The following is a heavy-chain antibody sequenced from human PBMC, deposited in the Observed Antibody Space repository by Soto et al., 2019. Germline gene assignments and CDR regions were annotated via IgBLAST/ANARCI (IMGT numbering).Heavy chain of an antibody. Sequence: QVQLVESGGGEVQPGTSLRLSCAASGFTFSRSPMHWVRQAPGKGLDWVGLISADGSSQHYADSVRGRFIISRDNFRSTVSLQMDRLRAEDTAVYYGARPVVAGTPDYWGQGTLVSVSS. V-gene: IGHV3-30-3*01. J-gene: IGHJ4*02. CDR1: GFTFSRSP. D-gene: IGHD2-15*01. CDR3: ARPVVAGTPDY. CDR2: ISADGSSQ.